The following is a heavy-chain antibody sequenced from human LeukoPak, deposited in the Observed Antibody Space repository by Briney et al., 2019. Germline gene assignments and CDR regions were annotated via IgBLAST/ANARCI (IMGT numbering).Heavy chain of an antibody. V-gene: IGHV4-4*02. CDR2: IYHSGSP. D-gene: IGHD6-19*01. J-gene: IGHJ3*02. Sequence: KSSETLSLTCAVSGGSISSNNWWGWVRQPPGKGLEWIGEIYHSGSPNYNPSLKSRVTISVDTSKNQFSLKLSSVTAADTAVYYCAREMAGRYDAFDIWGQGTMVTVSS. CDR1: GGSISSNNW. CDR3: AREMAGRYDAFDI.